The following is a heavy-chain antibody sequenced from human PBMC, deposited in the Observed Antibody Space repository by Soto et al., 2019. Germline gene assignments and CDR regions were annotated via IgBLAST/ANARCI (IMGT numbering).Heavy chain of an antibody. CDR3: ARSYARGETTFDP. D-gene: IGHD2-8*01. V-gene: IGHV1-46*03. CDR1: GYTFTSYY. Sequence: GASVKVSCKASGYTFTSYYMHWVRQARGQGLEWMGIINPSGGSTSYAQKFQGRVTMTRDTSTSTVYMELSSLRSEDTAVYYCARSYARGETTFDPWGQGTLVTSPQ. CDR2: INPSGGST. J-gene: IGHJ5*02.